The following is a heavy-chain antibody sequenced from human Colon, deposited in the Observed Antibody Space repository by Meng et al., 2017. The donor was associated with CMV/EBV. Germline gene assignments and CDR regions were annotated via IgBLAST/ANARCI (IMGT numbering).Heavy chain of an antibody. CDR1: EFSISNYK. CDR3: ARDLSGSYSAPYYSYYGMDV. CDR2: INTRANTL. J-gene: IGHJ6*02. V-gene: IGHV3-48*03. D-gene: IGHD4-11*01. Sequence: GGSLRLSCRASEFSISNYKMNWVRQAPGKGLEWISYINTRANTLYYADSVKGRFTISRDNAKNSLFLQMNNLRAEDTAVYYCARDLSGSYSAPYYSYYGMDVWGQGTTVTVSS.